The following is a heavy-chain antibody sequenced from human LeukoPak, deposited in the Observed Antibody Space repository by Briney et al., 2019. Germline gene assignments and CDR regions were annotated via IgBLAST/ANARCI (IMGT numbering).Heavy chain of an antibody. CDR2: ISTDGRDK. CDR3: ARDSAAAAVYYFDY. CDR1: GFSFSNYA. D-gene: IGHD6-13*01. Sequence: GGSLRLSCAASGFSFSNYAMHWVRQTPGEGLGWVAVISTDGRDKHYADSVKGRFTISRDNSKSTLYLQMSSLRAEETAVYYCARDSAAAAVYYFDYWGQGTLVT. V-gene: IGHV3-30*04. J-gene: IGHJ4*02.